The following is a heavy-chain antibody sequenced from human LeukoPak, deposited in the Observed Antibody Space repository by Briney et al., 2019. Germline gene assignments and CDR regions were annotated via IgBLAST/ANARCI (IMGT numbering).Heavy chain of an antibody. J-gene: IGHJ4*02. CDR1: GFVVSDNY. CDR2: ISGSGDNT. Sequence: GGSLRLPCAASGFVVSDNYMSWVHQAPGQGLEWVSGISGSGDNTYYADSVKGRFTVSRDNSKNTLYLQMNSLRAEDTAIYYCAKGSGYDTDFDYWGQGTLVTVSS. CDR3: AKGSGYDTDFDY. D-gene: IGHD3-9*01. V-gene: IGHV3-23*01.